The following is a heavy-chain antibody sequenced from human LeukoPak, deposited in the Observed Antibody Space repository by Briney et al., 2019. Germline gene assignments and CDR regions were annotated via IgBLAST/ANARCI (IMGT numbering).Heavy chain of an antibody. D-gene: IGHD4-23*01. CDR3: ARRRDYGGNPYYYYGMDV. V-gene: IGHV5-51*01. CDR2: IYPGDSDT. CDR1: GYSFTSYW. J-gene: IGHJ6*02. Sequence: GESLKISCKGSGYSFTSYWIGWVRQRPGKGLEWMAIIYPGDSDTRYSPSFQGQVTISADKSISTAYLQWSSLKASDTAMYYCARRRDYGGNPYYYYGMDVWGQGTTVTVSS.